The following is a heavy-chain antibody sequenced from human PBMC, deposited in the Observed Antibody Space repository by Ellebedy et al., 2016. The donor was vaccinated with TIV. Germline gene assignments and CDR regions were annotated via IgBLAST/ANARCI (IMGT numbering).Heavy chain of an antibody. CDR1: GGSIGNSNC. Sequence: MPGGSLRLSCSVYGGSIGNSNCWSWVRQSTGKGLECIGEIFHTGTTNYNPSLKSRVTMSVDRSKRQFSLKLRSVTAADTAVYFCASAPGGVGWFDPWGQGTPVTVSS. V-gene: IGHV4-4*01. CDR3: ASAPGGVGWFDP. D-gene: IGHD2-8*02. CDR2: IFHTGTT. J-gene: IGHJ5*02.